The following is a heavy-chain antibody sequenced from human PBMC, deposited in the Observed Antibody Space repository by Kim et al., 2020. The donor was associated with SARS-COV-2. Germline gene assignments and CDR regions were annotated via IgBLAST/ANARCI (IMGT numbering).Heavy chain of an antibody. CDR3: ARTYYDILTGYLSFDY. CDR1: GYTFTSYG. D-gene: IGHD3-9*01. CDR2: ISAYNGNT. Sequence: ASVKVSCKASGYTFTSYGISWVRQAPGQGLEWMGWISAYNGNTNYAQKLQGRVTMTTDTSTSTAYMELRSLRSDDTAVYYCARTYYDILTGYLSFDYWGQGTLVTVSS. V-gene: IGHV1-18*01. J-gene: IGHJ4*02.